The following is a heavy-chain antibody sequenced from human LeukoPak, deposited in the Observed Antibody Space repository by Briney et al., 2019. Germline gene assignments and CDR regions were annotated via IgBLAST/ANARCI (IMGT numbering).Heavy chain of an antibody. CDR3: AREAHYYDSSGSFDY. Sequence: ASVKVSCKASGGAFSSYTISWVRQAPGQGLEWMGRIIPILGIANYAQKFQGRVTITADKSTSTAYMELSSLRSEDTAVYYCAREAHYYDSSGSFDYWGQGTLVTVSS. CDR2: IIPILGIA. D-gene: IGHD3-22*01. V-gene: IGHV1-69*04. CDR1: GGAFSSYT. J-gene: IGHJ4*02.